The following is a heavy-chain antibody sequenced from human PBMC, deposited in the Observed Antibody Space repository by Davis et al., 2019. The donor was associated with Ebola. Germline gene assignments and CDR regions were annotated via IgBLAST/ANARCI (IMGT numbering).Heavy chain of an antibody. CDR1: GFTFSSYS. CDR3: ARVGSGGDIDY. D-gene: IGHD2-21*01. Sequence: GGSLRLSCAASGFTFSSYSMNWVRQAPGKGLEWVSYISSSSSTIYYADSVKGRFTISRDNAKNSLYLQMNSLRAEDTAVYYCARVGSGGDIDYWGQGTLVTVSS. V-gene: IGHV3-48*01. J-gene: IGHJ4*02. CDR2: ISSSSSTI.